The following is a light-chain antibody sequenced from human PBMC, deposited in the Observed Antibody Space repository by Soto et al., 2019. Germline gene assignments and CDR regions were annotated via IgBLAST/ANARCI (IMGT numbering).Light chain of an antibody. J-gene: IGKJ1*01. CDR1: QSVSSN. V-gene: IGKV3-15*01. Sequence: EIVMTQSPATLSVSPGERATLSCRASQSVSSNLAWYQQKPGQAPRLLIYGASTRATGIPARFSGSGSGTEFTLNISSLQSEDFAVYYCQQYNKWPPWTFGQGTKVEIK. CDR2: GAS. CDR3: QQYNKWPPWT.